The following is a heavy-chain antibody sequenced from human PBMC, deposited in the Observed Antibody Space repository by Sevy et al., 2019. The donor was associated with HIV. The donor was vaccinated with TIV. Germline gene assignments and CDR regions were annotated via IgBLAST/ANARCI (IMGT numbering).Heavy chain of an antibody. V-gene: IGHV4-31*03. CDR1: GGSISSGGYY. CDR2: IYYSGST. CDR3: ARELSALNWFDP. J-gene: IGHJ5*02. D-gene: IGHD6-25*01. Sequence: SETLSLTCTVSGGSISSGGYYWSWIRQHPGKGLEWIGYIYYSGSTYYNPSLKSRVTISVDTSKNQFSLKLSSVTAADTAVYYCARELSALNWFDPWGQGTLVTVSS.